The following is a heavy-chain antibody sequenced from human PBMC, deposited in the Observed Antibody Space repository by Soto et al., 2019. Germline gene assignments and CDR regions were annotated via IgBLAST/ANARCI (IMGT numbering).Heavy chain of an antibody. Sequence: PGGSLRLSCAASGFTFSSYGMHWVRQAPGKGLEWVAVISYDGSNKYYADSVKGRFTISRDNSKNTLYLQMNSLRAEDTAVYYCAKIIDAAGLDFWGQGTLVTVSS. D-gene: IGHD6-13*01. CDR1: GFTFSSYG. CDR3: AKIIDAAGLDF. J-gene: IGHJ4*02. CDR2: ISYDGSNK. V-gene: IGHV3-30*18.